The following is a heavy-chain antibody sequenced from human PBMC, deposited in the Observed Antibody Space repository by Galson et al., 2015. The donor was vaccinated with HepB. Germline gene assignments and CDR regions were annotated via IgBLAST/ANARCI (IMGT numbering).Heavy chain of an antibody. CDR2: ISAYNGNT. J-gene: IGHJ6*03. Sequence: QSGAEVKKPGASVKVSCKASGYTFTNYGITWVRQAPGQGLEWMGWISAYNGNTNYAQNLQGRVTMTTDTSTSTAYMELRSLRSDDTAVYYCARTLVDVAKNYYYYMDVWGKGTTVTVSS. CDR1: GYTFTNYG. V-gene: IGHV1-18*01. CDR3: ARTLVDVAKNYYYYMDV. D-gene: IGHD5-12*01.